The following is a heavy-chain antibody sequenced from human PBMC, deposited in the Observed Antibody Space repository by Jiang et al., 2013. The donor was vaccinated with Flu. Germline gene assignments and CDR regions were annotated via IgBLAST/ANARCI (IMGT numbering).Heavy chain of an antibody. CDR3: ARDRAGFSSGWHYWYFDL. D-gene: IGHD6-19*01. Sequence: QLVESGAEVKKPGASVKVSCKASGYIFTSYFMHWVRQAPGQGPEWMGWIDPSSGATKYAEKFQDTVTMTRDTSITTAYMELHSLTSDDTAVYYCARDRAGFSSGWHYWYFDLWGRGTLVTVSS. V-gene: IGHV1-2*02. CDR1: GYIFTSYF. CDR2: IDPSSGAT. J-gene: IGHJ2*01.